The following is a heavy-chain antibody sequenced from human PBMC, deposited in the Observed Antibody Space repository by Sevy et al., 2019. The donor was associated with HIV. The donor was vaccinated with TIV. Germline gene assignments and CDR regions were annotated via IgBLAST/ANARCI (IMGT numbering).Heavy chain of an antibody. CDR3: ARGRGRSEVQLSMGTDY. J-gene: IGHJ4*02. D-gene: IGHD6-13*01. CDR1: GYTFTSYA. V-gene: IGHV7-4-1*02. Sequence: ASVKVSCKASGYTFTSYAMNWVRQAPGQGLEWMGWINTNTGNPTYAQGFTGRFVFSLDTSVSTAYLQISSLKAEDTAVYYCARGRGRSEVQLSMGTDYWGQGTLVTVSS. CDR2: INTNTGNP.